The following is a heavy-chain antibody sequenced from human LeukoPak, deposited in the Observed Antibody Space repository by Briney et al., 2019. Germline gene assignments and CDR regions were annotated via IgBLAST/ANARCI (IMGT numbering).Heavy chain of an antibody. CDR2: INSDGSST. CDR1: GFTFSSYW. CDR3: ARAHTYSGYDYVGY. Sequence: GGSLRLSCAASGFTFSSYWMHWVRQAPGKGLVWVSRINSDGSSTSYADSVKGRFTISRDNAKNTLYLQMNSLRAADTAVYYCARAHTYSGYDYVGYWGQGTLVTVSS. V-gene: IGHV3-74*01. D-gene: IGHD5-12*01. J-gene: IGHJ4*02.